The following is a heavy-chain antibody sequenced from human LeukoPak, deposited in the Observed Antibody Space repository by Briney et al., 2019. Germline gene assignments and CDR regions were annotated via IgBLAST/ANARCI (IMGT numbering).Heavy chain of an antibody. CDR3: ASRPTYDFWSGYKFDP. Sequence: PSETLSLTCAVYGGSFSGYYWSWIRQPPGKGLEWIGEINHSGSTNYNPSLKSRVTISVDTSKNQFSLKLSSVTAADTAVYYCASRPTYDFWSGYKFDPWGQGTLVTVSS. D-gene: IGHD3-3*01. CDR2: INHSGST. J-gene: IGHJ5*02. CDR1: GGSFSGYY. V-gene: IGHV4-34*01.